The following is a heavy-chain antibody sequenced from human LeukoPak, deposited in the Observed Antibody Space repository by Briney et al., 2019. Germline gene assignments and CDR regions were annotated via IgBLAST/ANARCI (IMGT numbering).Heavy chain of an antibody. CDR1: RGTFDSYG. CDR3: ARGELADRSGFSFFDY. V-gene: IGHV1-69*05. D-gene: IGHD3-22*01. CDR2: VMAIFGRV. J-gene: IGHJ4*02. Sequence: ASVKVSCKAPRGTFDSYGISWVRQAPGQGLEWMGGVMAIFGRVKYGQKFQGRATITTDASTSTAYMELSSLTSEDTGVYYCARGELADRSGFSFFDYWAQGTLVTVSS.